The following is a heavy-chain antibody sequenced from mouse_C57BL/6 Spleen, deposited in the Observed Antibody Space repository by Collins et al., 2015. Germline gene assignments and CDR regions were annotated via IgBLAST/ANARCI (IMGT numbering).Heavy chain of an antibody. CDR3: ARNPLTGGAMDY. V-gene: IGHV1-55*01. CDR2: IYPGSGST. D-gene: IGHD4-1*01. J-gene: IGHJ4*01. CDR1: GYTFTSYW. Sequence: QVQLQQPGAELVKPGASVKMSCKASGYTFTSYWITWVKQRPGQGLEWIGDIYPGSGSTNYNEKFKSKAALTVDTSSSTAYMQLSSLTSEDSAVYYCARNPLTGGAMDYWGQGTSVTVSS.